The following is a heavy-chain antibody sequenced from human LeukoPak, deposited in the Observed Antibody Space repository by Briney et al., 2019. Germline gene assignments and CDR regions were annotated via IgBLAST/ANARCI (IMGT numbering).Heavy chain of an antibody. CDR2: INHSGST. CDR3: ARGRNNWNYGYFDY. CDR1: GFTFSSYA. J-gene: IGHJ4*02. D-gene: IGHD1-7*01. Sequence: PGGSLRLSCAASGFTFSSYAMSWIRQPPGKGLEWIGEINHSGSTNYNPSLKSRVTISVDTSKNQFSLKLSSVTAADTAVYYCARGRNNWNYGYFDYWGQGTLVTVSS. V-gene: IGHV4-34*01.